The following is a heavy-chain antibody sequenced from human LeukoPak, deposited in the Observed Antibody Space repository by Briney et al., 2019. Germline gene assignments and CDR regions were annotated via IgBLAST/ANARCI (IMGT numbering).Heavy chain of an antibody. Sequence: SETLSLTCTVSGGSVSSSRYYWTWIRQPPGKGLEWIGYIYHGSATYNPSLESRVTISMDTSKNQFSLKVTSVTAADTAVYYCAREGGRQWLVSGTLDSWGQGTLVTVSS. CDR3: AREGGRQWLVSGTLDS. J-gene: IGHJ5*01. CDR1: GGSVSSSRYY. CDR2: IYHGSA. D-gene: IGHD6-19*01. V-gene: IGHV4-61*01.